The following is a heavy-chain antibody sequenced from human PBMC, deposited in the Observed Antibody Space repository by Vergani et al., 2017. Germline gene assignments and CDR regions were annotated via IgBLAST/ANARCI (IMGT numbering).Heavy chain of an antibody. Sequence: QVQLVQSGAEVKKPGASVKVSCKASGYTFTSYGLSWVRQAPGQGLEWMGWISAYNGNTNYAQNLQGRVTMTTDTSTSTAYMELRSLRSDDTAVYYWAREVCGGECYSYYFYYYGMDVWGQGTTVTVSS. V-gene: IGHV1-18*04. CDR1: GYTFTSYG. J-gene: IGHJ6*02. D-gene: IGHD2-21*01. CDR2: ISAYNGNT. CDR3: AREVCGGECYSYYFYYYGMDV.